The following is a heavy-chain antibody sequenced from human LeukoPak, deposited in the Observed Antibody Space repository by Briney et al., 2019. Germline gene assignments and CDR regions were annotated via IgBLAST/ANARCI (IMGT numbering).Heavy chain of an antibody. J-gene: IGHJ4*02. V-gene: IGHV3-23*01. D-gene: IGHD2-2*01. CDR3: ARRYCTSTSCSYFDY. Sequence: PGGSLRLSCVASGFTFSSYGMSWVRQAPGKGLEWVSTISSSGGSTYYADSVKGRFTISRDNSKNTLYLQMNSLRAEDTAVYYCARRYCTSTSCSYFDYWGQGTLVTVSS. CDR1: GFTFSSYG. CDR2: ISSSGGST.